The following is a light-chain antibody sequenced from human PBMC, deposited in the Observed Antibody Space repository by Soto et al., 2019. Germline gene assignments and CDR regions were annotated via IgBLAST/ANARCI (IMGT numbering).Light chain of an antibody. CDR1: QPISTY. V-gene: IGKV1-5*01. CDR3: QQYNSYWT. J-gene: IGKJ1*01. Sequence: QSPSSLSASEGDRVIITCRASQPISTYLNWFQQKPGKAPKLLIYDASSLESGVPSRFSGSGSGTEFTLTISSLQPDDFATYYCQQYNSYWTFGQGTKVDIK. CDR2: DAS.